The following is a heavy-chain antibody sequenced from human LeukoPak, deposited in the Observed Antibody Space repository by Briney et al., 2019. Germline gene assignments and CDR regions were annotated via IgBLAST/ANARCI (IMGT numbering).Heavy chain of an antibody. D-gene: IGHD4-23*01. V-gene: IGHV4-30-2*01. J-gene: IGHJ4*02. CDR1: GGSISSGGYS. Sequence: SQTLSLTCAVSGGSISSGGYSWSWIRQPPGKGLEWIGYIYHSGSTYYNPSLKSRVTISVDRSKNQFSLKLSSVTAADTAEYYCARAGGFYGGNSGSFDYWGQGTLVTVSS. CDR3: ARAGGFYGGNSGSFDY. CDR2: IYHSGST.